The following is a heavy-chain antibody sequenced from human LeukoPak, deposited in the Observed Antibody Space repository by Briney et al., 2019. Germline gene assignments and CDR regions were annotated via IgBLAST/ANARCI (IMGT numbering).Heavy chain of an antibody. V-gene: IGHV3-74*01. CDR2: INRDGSFT. J-gene: IGHJ4*02. CDR1: GFTFGNYW. CDR3: ARGDPGDD. D-gene: IGHD3-10*01. Sequence: PGGALKLSCAASGFTFGNYWMHWVRQAPGKGLVWVSRINRDGSFTNYADSVKGRFTISRDNAKNTVYLQMNSLRGEDTAAYYCARGDPGDDWGQGTLVTVSS.